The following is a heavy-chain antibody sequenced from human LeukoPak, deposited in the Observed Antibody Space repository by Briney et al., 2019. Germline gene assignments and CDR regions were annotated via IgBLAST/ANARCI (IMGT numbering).Heavy chain of an antibody. V-gene: IGHV3-30*02. Sequence: QPGGSLRLSCAASGFTFSSYGMHWVGQAPGKGREGVAFIRYDGSNKYYADSVKGRFTISRDNSKNTLYLQMNSLRAEDTAVYYCAKGSSRYSYALDAFDIWGQGTMVTVSS. CDR3: AKGSSRYSYALDAFDI. D-gene: IGHD5-18*01. CDR1: GFTFSSYG. CDR2: IRYDGSNK. J-gene: IGHJ3*02.